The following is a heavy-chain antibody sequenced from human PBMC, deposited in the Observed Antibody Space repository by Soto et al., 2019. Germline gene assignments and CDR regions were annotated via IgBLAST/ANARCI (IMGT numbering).Heavy chain of an antibody. J-gene: IGHJ4*02. V-gene: IGHV4-39*01. CDR2: IYFSGST. Sequence: QLQLQESGPGLVKPSETLSLTCSVSGVSISNTSYYWGWIRQPPGKGLEWVGTIYFSGSTFYNPSLKSRVTISIDTSKHQFSLRLSSLTAADTAVYYCARHGSYWGQGTLVTVSS. CDR1: GVSISNTSYY. CDR3: ARHGSY.